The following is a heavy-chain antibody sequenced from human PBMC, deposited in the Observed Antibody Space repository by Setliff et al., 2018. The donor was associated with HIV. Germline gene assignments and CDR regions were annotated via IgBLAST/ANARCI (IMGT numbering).Heavy chain of an antibody. D-gene: IGHD1-26*01. CDR3: ARDSGQSFPTAFDI. Sequence: PSETLSLTCAVYGGSFSGYYWSWIRQPPGKGLEWIGEINHSGSTNYNPSLKSRVTISVDTSKNQFSLKLSSVTAAGTAVYYCARDSGQSFPTAFDIWGQGTMVTVSS. V-gene: IGHV4-34*01. CDR2: INHSGST. CDR1: GGSFSGYY. J-gene: IGHJ3*02.